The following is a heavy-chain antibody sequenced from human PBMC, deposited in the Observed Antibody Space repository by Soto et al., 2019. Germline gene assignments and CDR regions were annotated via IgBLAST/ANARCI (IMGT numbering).Heavy chain of an antibody. CDR1: CYTLTTLG. Sequence: GAAGKVSWKASCYTLTTLGISWVRHAPGQGLEWVGWISANNGNTKYSQKFQGRVSLTTETSASTAYMELRSLRSDDTAVYYCAREVGYGDFSAALLDWGQGTLVTVSS. V-gene: IGHV1-18*01. D-gene: IGHD4-17*01. CDR3: AREVGYGDFSAALLD. J-gene: IGHJ4*01. CDR2: ISANNGNT.